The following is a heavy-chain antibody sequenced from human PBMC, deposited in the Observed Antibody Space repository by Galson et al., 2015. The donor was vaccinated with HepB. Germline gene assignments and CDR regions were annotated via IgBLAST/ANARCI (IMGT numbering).Heavy chain of an antibody. V-gene: IGHV3-23*01. Sequence: SLRLSCAASGFTFSSYAMSWVRQAPGKGLEWVSAISGSGGSTYYADSVKGRFTISRDNSKNTLYLQMNSLRAEDTAVYYCAKDLRHYYGSGYYYYYYGMDVWGQGTTVTVSS. D-gene: IGHD3-10*01. CDR3: AKDLRHYYGSGYYYYYYGMDV. CDR1: GFTFSSYA. CDR2: ISGSGGST. J-gene: IGHJ6*02.